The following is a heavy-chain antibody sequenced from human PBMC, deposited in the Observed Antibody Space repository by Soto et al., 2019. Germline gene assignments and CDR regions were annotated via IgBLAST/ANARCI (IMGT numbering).Heavy chain of an antibody. D-gene: IGHD3-22*01. J-gene: IGHJ4*02. CDR2: ISWNSGSI. CDR3: AKGLDDSSVHLHPFDY. CDR1: GFTFDDYA. V-gene: IGHV3-9*01. Sequence: EVQLVESGGGLVQPGRSLRLSCAASGFTFDDYAMHWVRQAPGKGLEWVSGISWNSGSIGYADSVKGRFTISRDNAKNSLYLQMNSRRAEDTALYYCAKGLDDSSVHLHPFDYWGQGTLVTVSS.